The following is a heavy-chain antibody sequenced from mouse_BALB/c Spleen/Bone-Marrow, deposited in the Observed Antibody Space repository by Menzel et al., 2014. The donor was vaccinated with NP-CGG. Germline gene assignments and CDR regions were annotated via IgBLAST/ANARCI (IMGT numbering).Heavy chain of an antibody. J-gene: IGHJ2*01. CDR2: INPYNSDS. CDR3: SRGGDY. CDR1: GYSFIGYF. V-gene: IGHV1-20*02. Sequence: EVQLQQSGPEMVKPGASVKISCKASGYSFIGYFINWVMQSHGKSLEWIGRINPYNSDSVYNQKFRGKATLTVDKSSSTAHMELRSLSSEDSAVYYCSRGGDYRGQGTTLTVSS.